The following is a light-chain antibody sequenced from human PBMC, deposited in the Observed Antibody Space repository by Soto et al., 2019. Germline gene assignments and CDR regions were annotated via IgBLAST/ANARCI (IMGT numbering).Light chain of an antibody. CDR1: QTIYSTY. V-gene: IGKV3-20*01. CDR2: GAS. Sequence: EIVLTQSPGTLSLSPGERATLCCRASQTIYSTYLAWYQQKPGQAPRLLIYGASNRATGIPDRFSGSGSGTDFTLTISRLEPEDFAVYYCQQYGSSGTFGQGTKVDI. CDR3: QQYGSSGT. J-gene: IGKJ1*01.